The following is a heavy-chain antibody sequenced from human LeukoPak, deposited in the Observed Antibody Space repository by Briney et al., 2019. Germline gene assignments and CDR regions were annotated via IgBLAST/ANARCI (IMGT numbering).Heavy chain of an antibody. Sequence: ASVKVSCKASGYTFTSYYMHWVRQAPGQGLEWMGIINPSGGSTSYAQKFQGRVTMTRDTSTSTVYMELSSLRSEDTAVYYCARASIVVVVAATVVLDYWGQGTPVTVSS. V-gene: IGHV1-46*01. CDR1: GYTFTSYY. CDR2: INPSGGST. CDR3: ARASIVVVVAATVVLDY. J-gene: IGHJ4*02. D-gene: IGHD2-15*01.